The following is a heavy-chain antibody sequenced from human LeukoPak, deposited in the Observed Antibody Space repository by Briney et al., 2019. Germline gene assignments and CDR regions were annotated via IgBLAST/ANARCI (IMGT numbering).Heavy chain of an antibody. Sequence: SETLSLTCTVSGGSISSNSNSWGWGWIRQPPGKGLEWIGIIYYSGGTFYNLSLKSRVTMSVDTSKNQFSLSLTSVTAADTAMYYCARHRGGHDYFDYWGQGTRVTVSS. V-gene: IGHV4-39*01. J-gene: IGHJ4*02. CDR1: GGSISSNSNS. CDR3: ARHRGGHDYFDY. CDR2: IYYSGGT. D-gene: IGHD5-12*01.